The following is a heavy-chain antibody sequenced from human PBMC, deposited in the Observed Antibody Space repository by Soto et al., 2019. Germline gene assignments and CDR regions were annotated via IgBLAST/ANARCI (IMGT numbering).Heavy chain of an antibody. CDR2: INHSGST. CDR3: ARGRGIMGATYDY. CDR1: GGSFSGYY. D-gene: IGHD1-26*01. V-gene: IGHV4-34*01. J-gene: IGHJ4*02. Sequence: PSETLSLTCAVYGGSFSGYYWSWIRQPPGKGLEWIGEINHSGSTNYNPSLKSRVTISVDTSKNQFSLKLSSVTAADTAVYYCARGRGIMGATYDYWGQGTLVTVS.